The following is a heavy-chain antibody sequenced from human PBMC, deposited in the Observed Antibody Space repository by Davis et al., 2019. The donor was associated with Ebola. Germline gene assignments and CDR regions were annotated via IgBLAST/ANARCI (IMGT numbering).Heavy chain of an antibody. CDR3: ARDGSTSNEKSGELDY. CDR2: ISAYNGNT. J-gene: IGHJ4*02. V-gene: IGHV1-18*01. D-gene: IGHD7-27*01. Sequence: ASVKVSCKASGYTFTSYGISWVRQAPGQGLEWMGWISAYNGNTNYAQKFQGRVTMTTDTSTSTAYMELRSLRSDDTAVYYCARDGSTSNEKSGELDYWGQGPLVTVSS. CDR1: GYTFTSYG.